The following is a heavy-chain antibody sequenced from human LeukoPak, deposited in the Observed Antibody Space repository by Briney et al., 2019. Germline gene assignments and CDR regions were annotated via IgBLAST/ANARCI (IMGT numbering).Heavy chain of an antibody. CDR1: GGSISSSSYY. Sequence: SETLSLTCTVSGGSISSSSYYWGWIRQPPGKGLEWIGSIYYSGSTYYNPSLKSRVTISVDTSKNQFSLKLSSVTAADTAVYYCARHPLRELAAAGPGDYWGQGTLVTVSP. J-gene: IGHJ4*02. V-gene: IGHV4-39*07. D-gene: IGHD6-13*01. CDR3: ARHPLRELAAAGPGDY. CDR2: IYYSGST.